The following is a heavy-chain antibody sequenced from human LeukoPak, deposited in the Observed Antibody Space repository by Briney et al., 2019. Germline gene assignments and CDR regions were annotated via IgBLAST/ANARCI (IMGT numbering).Heavy chain of an antibody. Sequence: ASVKVSCKVSGYTLTELSMHWVRQAPGKGLEWMGGFDPEDGETIYAQKFQGRVTMTEDTSTDTAYMELSSLRSEDTAVYYCATDLYGSGSPYYFDYWGQGTLVTVSS. CDR3: ATDLYGSGSPYYFDY. D-gene: IGHD3-10*01. V-gene: IGHV1-24*01. J-gene: IGHJ4*02. CDR1: GYTLTELS. CDR2: FDPEDGET.